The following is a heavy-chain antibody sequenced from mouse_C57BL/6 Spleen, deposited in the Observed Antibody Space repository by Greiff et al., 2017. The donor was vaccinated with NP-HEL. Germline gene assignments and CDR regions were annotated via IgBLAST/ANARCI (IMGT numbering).Heavy chain of an antibody. D-gene: IGHD1-1*01. V-gene: IGHV5-17*01. CDR1: GFTFSDYG. CDR2: ISSGSSTI. CDR3: ARNDYYGSSSCWYFDV. Sequence: DVKLVESGGGLVKPGGSLKLSCAASGFTFSDYGMHWVRQAPEKGLEWVAYISSGSSTIYYADTVKGRFTISRDNAKNTLFLHMTSLRSEDTAMYYCARNDYYGSSSCWYFDVWGTGTTVTVSS. J-gene: IGHJ1*03.